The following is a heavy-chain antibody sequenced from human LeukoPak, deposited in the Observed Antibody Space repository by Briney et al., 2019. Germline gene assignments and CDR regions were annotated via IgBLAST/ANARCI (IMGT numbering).Heavy chain of an antibody. D-gene: IGHD3-22*01. J-gene: IGHJ4*02. CDR3: ARQAMGDSSGYYLDY. CDR1: GGSIRSSYYY. CDR2: IYDSGST. V-gene: IGHV4-39*01. Sequence: SETLSLTCTVSGGSIRSSYYYWGWIRQPPGKGLEWIGSIYDSGSTYYNPSLKSRVTISVDTSKNQFSLKLSSVTAADTAVYYCARQAMGDSSGYYLDYWGQGTLVTVSS.